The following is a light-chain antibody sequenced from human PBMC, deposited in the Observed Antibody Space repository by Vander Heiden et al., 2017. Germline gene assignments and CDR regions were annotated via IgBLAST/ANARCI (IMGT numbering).Light chain of an antibody. CDR1: QSISSY. Sequence: EIQMTQSPSSLSASVGDRVTITCRASQSISSYLIWYQQKPGKAPKLLIYTTSTFQSGVPSRFSGSGSGTEFPLTISSLQPEDLATYYCQQSYSTPTFGQGTKVEIK. V-gene: IGKV1-39*01. J-gene: IGKJ1*01. CDR3: QQSYSTPT. CDR2: TTS.